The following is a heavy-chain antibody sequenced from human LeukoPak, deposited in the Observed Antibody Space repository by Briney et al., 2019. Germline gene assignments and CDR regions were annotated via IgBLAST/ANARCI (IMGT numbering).Heavy chain of an antibody. CDR1: GFTFNKYN. J-gene: IGHJ4*02. Sequence: PGGSLRLSCAASGFTFNKYNMNWVRQAPGKGLEWVSSISSSSSYIYYADSEKGRFTISRDNAKNSLYLQMNSLGAEDTAVYYCATMPPSGAHNSLDHWGQGTLVTVSS. CDR3: ATMPPSGAHNSLDH. D-gene: IGHD2-2*01. CDR2: ISSSSSYI. V-gene: IGHV3-21*01.